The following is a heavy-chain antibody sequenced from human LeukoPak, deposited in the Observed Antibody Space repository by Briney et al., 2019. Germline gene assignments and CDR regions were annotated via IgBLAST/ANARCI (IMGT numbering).Heavy chain of an antibody. V-gene: IGHV1-8*02. CDR2: MNPNSGNT. D-gene: IGHD6-19*01. Sequence: ASVKVSCKASGYTFTSYDINWVRQATGQGLEWLGWMNPNSGNTGYAQKFQGRVTMTRNTSIGTASMELSRLRSDDTAVYYCARTAGYSSGWYYDYWGQGTLVTVSS. J-gene: IGHJ4*02. CDR3: ARTAGYSSGWYYDY. CDR1: GYTFTSYD.